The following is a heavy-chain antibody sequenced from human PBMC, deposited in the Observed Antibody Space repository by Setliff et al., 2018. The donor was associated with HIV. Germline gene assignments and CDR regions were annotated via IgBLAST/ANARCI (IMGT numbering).Heavy chain of an antibody. CDR3: VRQDNLVVTLTYYFDS. CDR1: GYSFTNYW. Sequence: GESLKISCQASGYSFTNYWIGWVRQMPGKGLEWMGIIFPGDSDTRYSPPFQGQVIISADKSISTAYLHLSSLKASDTAIYYCVRQDNLVVTLTYYFDSWGQGTLVTVSS. D-gene: IGHD2-21*02. CDR2: IFPGDSDT. J-gene: IGHJ4*02. V-gene: IGHV5-51*01.